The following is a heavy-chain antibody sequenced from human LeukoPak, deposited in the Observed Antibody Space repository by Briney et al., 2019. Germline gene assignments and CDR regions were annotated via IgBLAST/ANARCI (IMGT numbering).Heavy chain of an antibody. CDR3: ARDKDA. CDR2: IYSDGTT. V-gene: IGHV3-66*01. J-gene: IGHJ5*02. Sequence: PGGSLRLSCVVSGLTVSNNYMSWVRQAPGKGLEWVSVIYSDGTTRNADSVKGRFTISRDNSKNTVYLRMDSLRAEDTAVYYCARDKDAWGQGTLVTVSS. CDR1: GLTVSNNY.